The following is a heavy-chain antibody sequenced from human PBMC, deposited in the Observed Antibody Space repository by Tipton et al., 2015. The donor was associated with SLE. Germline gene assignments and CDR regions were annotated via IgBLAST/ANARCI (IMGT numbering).Heavy chain of an antibody. J-gene: IGHJ2*01. CDR2: IDSYNGYT. V-gene: IGHV1-18*04. D-gene: IGHD5-24*01. CDR3: ARGFDGSPRYFDL. Sequence: QSGPEVKKPGASVKVSCKPSDYPLTNYGITWVRQAPGQGLEWMGWIDSYNGYTKYAQNLQGRVTMTSDTSTNTAYMELRSLRYDDTAVYYCARGFDGSPRYFDLWGRGTLVTVSS. CDR1: DYPLTNYG.